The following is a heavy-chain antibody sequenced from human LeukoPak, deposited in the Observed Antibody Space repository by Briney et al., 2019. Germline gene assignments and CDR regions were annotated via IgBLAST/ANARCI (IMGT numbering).Heavy chain of an antibody. D-gene: IGHD3-3*01. J-gene: IGHJ6*02. CDR1: GFSFSSYS. V-gene: IGHV3-21*01. Sequence: PGGSLRLYCAASGFSFSSYSMNWVRQAPGKGLEWVSSISSSSSYIYYADPVKGRFTISRDNAKNSLYLQMNSLRAEDTAVYYCARDGITIFGVVIIDYYYGMDVWGQGTTVTVSS. CDR2: ISSSSSYI. CDR3: ARDGITIFGVVIIDYYYGMDV.